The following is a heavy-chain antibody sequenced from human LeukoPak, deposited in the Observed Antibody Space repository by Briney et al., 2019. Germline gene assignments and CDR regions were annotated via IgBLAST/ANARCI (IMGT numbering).Heavy chain of an antibody. D-gene: IGHD4-17*01. J-gene: IGHJ1*01. CDR1: GGSISSSSYY. CDR2: IYYSGST. V-gene: IGHV4-39*01. CDR3: ARGYGDYGQEYFQH. Sequence: SETLSLTCTVSGGSISSSSYYWGWIRQPPGKGLEWVGSIYYSGSTYYNPSLKSRVTISVDTSKNQFSLRLSSVTAADTAVYYCARGYGDYGQEYFQHWGQGTLVTVSS.